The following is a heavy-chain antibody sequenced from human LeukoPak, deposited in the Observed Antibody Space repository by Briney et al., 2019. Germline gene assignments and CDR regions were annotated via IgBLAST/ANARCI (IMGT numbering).Heavy chain of an antibody. D-gene: IGHD6-6*01. CDR2: IYYSGST. V-gene: IGHV4-39*01. J-gene: IGHJ6*02. CDR1: GGSISNSAYY. CDR3: ARGYASSSGGYYYYGMDV. Sequence: SETLSLTCTVSGGSISNSAYYWGWIRQPPGEGLEWIGSIYYSGSTYYNPSLKSRGTISVDTFKNQLSLKLSSVTAADTAVYYCARGYASSSGGYYYYGMDVWGQGTTVTVSS.